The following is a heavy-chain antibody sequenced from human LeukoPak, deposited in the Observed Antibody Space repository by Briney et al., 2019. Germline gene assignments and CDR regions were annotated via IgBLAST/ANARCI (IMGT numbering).Heavy chain of an antibody. CDR3: ARLGYCSSTSCYDFDY. CDR1: GYSFTSYW. D-gene: IGHD2-2*01. Sequence: GESLKISCKGSGYSFTSYWISWVRQMPGKGLEWMGRIDPSDSYTNYSPSFQGHVTISADKSISTGYLQWSSLKASDTAMYYCARLGYCSSTSCYDFDYWGQGTLVTVSS. J-gene: IGHJ4*02. V-gene: IGHV5-10-1*01. CDR2: IDPSDSYT.